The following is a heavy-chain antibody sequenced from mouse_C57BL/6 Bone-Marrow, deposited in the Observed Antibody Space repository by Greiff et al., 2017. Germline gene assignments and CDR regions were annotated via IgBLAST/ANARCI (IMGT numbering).Heavy chain of an antibody. CDR3: ARWEYDYDLAWFAY. D-gene: IGHD2-4*01. J-gene: IGHJ3*01. CDR1: GYTFTSHW. V-gene: IGHV1-56*01. Sequence: QVHVKQSGPELVRPGASVKISCKAPGYTFTSHWMQWVRQRPGQGLEWIGEIFPGSGSTYYNEKFKGKATLTVDTSSSTAYMQLSSLTSEDSAVYFCARWEYDYDLAWFAYWGQGTLATVSA. CDR2: IFPGSGST.